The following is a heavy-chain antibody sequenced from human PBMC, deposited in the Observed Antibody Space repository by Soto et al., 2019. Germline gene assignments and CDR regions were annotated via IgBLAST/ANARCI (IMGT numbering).Heavy chain of an antibody. Sequence: GGSLRLSCXASGFTFSGFDMHWVRQPTGKGLEWVSSIGTAGDTYYAVSVKGRFTISRDNAKNSLYLQMTSLRREDTAMYYCAKDSGRYDFYALAVWGQGTTVTVSS. J-gene: IGHJ6*02. CDR1: GFTFSGFD. CDR3: AKDSGRYDFYALAV. CDR2: IGTAGDT. V-gene: IGHV3-13*01. D-gene: IGHD3-3*01.